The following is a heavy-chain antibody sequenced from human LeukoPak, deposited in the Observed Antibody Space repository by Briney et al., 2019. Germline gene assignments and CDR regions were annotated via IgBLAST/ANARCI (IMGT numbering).Heavy chain of an antibody. D-gene: IGHD2-15*01. Sequence: EASVKVSCKASGGTFSSYAISWVRQAPGQGLEWMGGIIPIFGTANYAQKFQGRVTITADESTSTAYMELSSLRSEDTAVYYCARGVIYCSGGSCYSDSLAFDIWGQGTMVTVSS. V-gene: IGHV1-69*13. CDR2: IIPIFGTA. CDR3: ARGVIYCSGGSCYSDSLAFDI. J-gene: IGHJ3*02. CDR1: GGTFSSYA.